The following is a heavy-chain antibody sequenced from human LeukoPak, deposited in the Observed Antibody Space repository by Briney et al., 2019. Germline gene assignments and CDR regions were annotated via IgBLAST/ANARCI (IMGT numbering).Heavy chain of an antibody. D-gene: IGHD1-26*01. Sequence: VASLTLSCKASGYTFTSYYMHWVRQAPGQGLEWMVLINHTGGSTDYEQNFKGRVTMTRDKSKNTVYLKLSCLRSEDTAVYYCARDNSVGDHAWCFDLWGQGNLVTVSS. CDR1: GYTFTSYY. V-gene: IGHV1-46*01. CDR2: INHTGGST. CDR3: ARDNSVGDHAWCFDL. J-gene: IGHJ4*02.